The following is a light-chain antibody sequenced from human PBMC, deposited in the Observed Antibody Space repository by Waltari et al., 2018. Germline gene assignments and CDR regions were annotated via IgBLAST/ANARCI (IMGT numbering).Light chain of an antibody. Sequence: DIVMTQSPDSLTVSRVERATITCRSSQSLFSSPNKRNYLAWYQQKAGQSPKLLIYWASTRESGVPDRFSGSGSGTDFSLTISNLQAEDVAVYSCQQYYDSPLTFGGGTKVEIK. V-gene: IGKV4-1*01. J-gene: IGKJ4*01. CDR1: QSLFSSPNKRNY. CDR3: QQYYDSPLT. CDR2: WAS.